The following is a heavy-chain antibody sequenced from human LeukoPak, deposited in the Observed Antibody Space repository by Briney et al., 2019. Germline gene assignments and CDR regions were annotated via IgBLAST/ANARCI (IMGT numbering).Heavy chain of an antibody. V-gene: IGHV4-39*01. Sequence: SETLSLTCTVSGGSISSSSYYWGWIRQPPGKGLEWIGSIYYSGSTYYNPSLKSRVTISVDTSKNQFSLKLSSVTAADTAVYYCRATYCYDSSGYYPSVYYYYYMDVWGKGTTVTISS. CDR1: GGSISSSSYY. CDR2: IYYSGST. J-gene: IGHJ6*03. D-gene: IGHD3-22*01. CDR3: RATYCYDSSGYYPSVYYYYYMDV.